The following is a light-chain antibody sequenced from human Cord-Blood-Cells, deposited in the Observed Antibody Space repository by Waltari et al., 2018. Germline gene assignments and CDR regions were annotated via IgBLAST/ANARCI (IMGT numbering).Light chain of an antibody. J-gene: IGKJ1*01. Sequence: EIVLTQSPGTMPLSPGERATLSYRARQSVSSSYLAWYQQKPGQAPRLLIYGASSRATGIPDRFSGSGSGTDFTLTISRLEPEDFAVYYCQQYGSSPWTFGQGTKVEIK. CDR1: QSVSSSY. CDR3: QQYGSSPWT. V-gene: IGKV3-20*01. CDR2: GAS.